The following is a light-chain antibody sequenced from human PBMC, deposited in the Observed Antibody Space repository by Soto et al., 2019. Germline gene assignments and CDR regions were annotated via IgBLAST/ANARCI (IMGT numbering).Light chain of an antibody. CDR3: YSAADNNRMV. CDR2: KDS. Sequence: SYELTQPSSVSVSPGQTARITCSGDVLAKKYARWFQQKPGQAPVLVIYKDSERPSGIPERFSGSSSGTTVTLTISGAQVEDEADYYCYSAADNNRMVFGGGTKVTVL. J-gene: IGLJ2*01. V-gene: IGLV3-27*01. CDR1: VLAKKY.